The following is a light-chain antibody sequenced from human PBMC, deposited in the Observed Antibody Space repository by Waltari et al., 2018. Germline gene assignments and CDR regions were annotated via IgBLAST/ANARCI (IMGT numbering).Light chain of an antibody. CDR1: ALPQQS. Sequence: SYELTQPPSAAVSPGQPARVTCPGDALPQQSANWYQQKAGQAPMLVIYKDNERPSGIPERFSGSSSGTIVTLTISGVQAEDEADYYCQSADSSGAYRVFGGGTKLTVL. V-gene: IGLV3-25*03. CDR2: KDN. J-gene: IGLJ3*02. CDR3: QSADSSGAYRV.